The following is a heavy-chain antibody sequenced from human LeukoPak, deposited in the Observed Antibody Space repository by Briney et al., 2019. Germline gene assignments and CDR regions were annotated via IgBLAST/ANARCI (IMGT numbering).Heavy chain of an antibody. V-gene: IGHV3-7*04. CDR2: IKQDGSEK. D-gene: IGHD6-13*01. CDR3: ARDWQWQQLDGDAFDI. Sequence: GGSLRLSCAASGFTFSGYWMSWVRQAPGKGLEWVANIKQDGSEKYYVDSVKGRFTISRDNAKNSLFLQMNSLRAEDTAVYYCARDWQWQQLDGDAFDIWGRGTMVTVSS. CDR1: GFTFSGYW. J-gene: IGHJ3*02.